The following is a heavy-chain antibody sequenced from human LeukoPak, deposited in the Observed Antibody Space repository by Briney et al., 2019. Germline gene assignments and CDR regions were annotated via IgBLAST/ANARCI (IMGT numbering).Heavy chain of an antibody. D-gene: IGHD3-22*01. J-gene: IGHJ4*02. V-gene: IGHV4-59*12. CDR1: GDSFSYFY. Sequence: SETLSLTCTVSGDSFSYFYWSWIRQPPGKGLEWIGYIYNSGSTSYNPSLKSRVTISVDTSKNQFSLKLSSVTAADTAVYYCARGSGYFPLDYWGQGTLVTVSS. CDR2: IYNSGST. CDR3: ARGSGYFPLDY.